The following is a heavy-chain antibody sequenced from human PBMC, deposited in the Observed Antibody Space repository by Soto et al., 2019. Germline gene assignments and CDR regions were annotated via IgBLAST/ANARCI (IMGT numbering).Heavy chain of an antibody. CDR2: ISTSSSNI. Sequence: EVQLVESGGGLVQPGGSLRLSCAASGFSFSYSGMHWVRQAPGKGLEWVSYISTSSSNIYYADSVKGRFTISRDNAKNSLSLQMNSLRAADTAVYYCARETSTGNYYMDVWGKGTTVTVSS. D-gene: IGHD2-2*01. CDR1: GFSFSYSG. CDR3: ARETSTGNYYMDV. V-gene: IGHV3-48*01. J-gene: IGHJ6*03.